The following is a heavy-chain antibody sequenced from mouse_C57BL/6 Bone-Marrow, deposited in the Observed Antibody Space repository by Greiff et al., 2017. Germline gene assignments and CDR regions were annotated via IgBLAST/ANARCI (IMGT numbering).Heavy chain of an antibody. CDR2: IYPSDSET. CDR1: GYTFTSYW. D-gene: IGHD1-1*01. CDR3: ARSNYGSSPWYFDV. J-gene: IGHJ1*03. V-gene: IGHV1-52*01. Sequence: QVQLQQPGAELVRPGSSVKLSCKASGYTFTSYWMPWVKQRPIQGLEWIGNIYPSDSETHYNQKFKDKATLTVDKSSSTAYMQLSSLTSEDSAVYYCARSNYGSSPWYFDVWGTGTTVTVSS.